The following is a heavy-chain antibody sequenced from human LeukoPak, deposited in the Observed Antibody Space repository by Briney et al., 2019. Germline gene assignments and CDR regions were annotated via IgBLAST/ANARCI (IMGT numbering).Heavy chain of an antibody. CDR2: ISYDGSNK. CDR3: ARETTGDLYYFDY. V-gene: IGHV3-30-3*01. D-gene: IGHD7-27*01. Sequence: AGRSLRLSCAASGFTFSSYAMHWVRQAPGKGLEWVAVISYDGSNKYYADSVKGRFTISRDNSKNTLYLQMNSLRAEDTAVYYCARETTGDLYYFDYWGQGTLVTVSS. CDR1: GFTFSSYA. J-gene: IGHJ4*02.